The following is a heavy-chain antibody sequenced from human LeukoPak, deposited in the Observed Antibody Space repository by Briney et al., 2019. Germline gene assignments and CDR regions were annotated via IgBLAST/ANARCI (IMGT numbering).Heavy chain of an antibody. CDR1: GFTFSSYE. J-gene: IGHJ6*04. V-gene: IGHV3-48*03. D-gene: IGHD3-10*02. Sequence: GGSLRLSCAASGFTFSSYEMNGVRQAPGKGLEWVSYISSSGSIIYYADSVKGRFTISRDNAKNSLYLQMNSLRAEDTAVYYCAELGITMIGGVWGKGTTVTISS. CDR3: AELGITMIGGV. CDR2: ISSSGSII.